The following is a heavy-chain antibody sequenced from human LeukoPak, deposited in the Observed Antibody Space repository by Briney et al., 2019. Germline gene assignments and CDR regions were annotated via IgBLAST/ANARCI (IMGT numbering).Heavy chain of an antibody. CDR1: GFTFSYYS. D-gene: IGHD6-19*01. J-gene: IGHJ4*02. CDR2: IWYDASDK. Sequence: PGGSLRLSCAGSGFTFSYYSLHWVRQAPGKGLEWVAVIWYDASDKYYADSVKGRFTISRDNSKNTLFLQMSSLRAEDTAVYYCARALSAYSGWYYFDSWGQGTLVTVSS. CDR3: ARALSAYSGWYYFDS. V-gene: IGHV3-33*01.